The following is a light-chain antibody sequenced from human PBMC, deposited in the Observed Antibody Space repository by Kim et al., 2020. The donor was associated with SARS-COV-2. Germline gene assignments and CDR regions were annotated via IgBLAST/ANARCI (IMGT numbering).Light chain of an antibody. CDR2: QDN. CDR1: KLETKN. J-gene: IGLJ1*01. V-gene: IGLV3-1*01. CDR3: QAWDSSTALYV. Sequence: PGQTASLTCSGDKLETKNTFWYQQRPGQPPIRVIYQDNKRPSGIPERFSGSNSGDTAALTSSGTQAMNEADYYCQAWDSSTALYVFGTGTKVTVL.